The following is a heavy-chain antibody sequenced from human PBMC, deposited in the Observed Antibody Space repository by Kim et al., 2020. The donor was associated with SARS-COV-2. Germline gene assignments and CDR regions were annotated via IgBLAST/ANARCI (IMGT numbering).Heavy chain of an antibody. V-gene: IGHV1-69*04. CDR1: GGTFSSYA. J-gene: IGHJ6*02. D-gene: IGHD3-10*01. CDR3: ARALYYYGSGSPPPLRGYYYGMDV. CDR2: IIPILGIA. Sequence: SVKVSCKASGGTFSSYAISWVRQAPGQGLEWMGRIIPILGIANYAQKFQGRVTITADKSTSTAYMELSSLRSEDTAVYYCARALYYYGSGSPPPLRGYYYGMDVWGQGTTVTVSS.